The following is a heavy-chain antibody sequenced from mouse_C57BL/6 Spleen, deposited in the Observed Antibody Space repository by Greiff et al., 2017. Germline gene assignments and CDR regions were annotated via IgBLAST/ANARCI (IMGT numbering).Heavy chain of an antibody. Sequence: VQLQQPGAELVKPGASVKLSCKASGYTFTSYWMHWVKQRPGRGLEWIGRIDPNSGGTKYNEKFKSKATLTVDKPSSTAYMQLSSLTSEYSAVYYCARSAYGSPFAYWGQGTLVTVSA. D-gene: IGHD1-1*01. CDR2: IDPNSGGT. CDR1: GYTFTSYW. CDR3: ARSAYGSPFAY. J-gene: IGHJ3*01. V-gene: IGHV1-72*01.